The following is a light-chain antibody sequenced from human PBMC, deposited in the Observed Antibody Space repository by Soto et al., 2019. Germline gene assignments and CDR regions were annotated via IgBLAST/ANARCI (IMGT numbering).Light chain of an antibody. CDR1: QGISSY. V-gene: IGKV1-8*01. Sequence: AIRMTQSPSSFSASTGDRVTITCRASQGISSYLAWYQQKPGKATKLLIYSASTLQSGVPSRFSGSGSGTEFTLTISSLQAEDFATYCCQQYYSYSWAFGQGTKVEIK. J-gene: IGKJ1*01. CDR2: SAS. CDR3: QQYYSYSWA.